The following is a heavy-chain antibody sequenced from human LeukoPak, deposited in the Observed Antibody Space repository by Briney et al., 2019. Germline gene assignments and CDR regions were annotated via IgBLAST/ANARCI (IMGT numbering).Heavy chain of an antibody. D-gene: IGHD3-10*01. CDR1: GGSINSYY. V-gene: IGHV4-59*01. J-gene: IGHJ4*02. Sequence: SETLSLTCTVSGGSINSYYWSWIRQPPGKGLEWIGYIYYSGSTNYNPSLKSRVTISVDTSKNQFSLKLSSVTAADTAVYYCARALGSGSRLDYWGQGTLVTVSS. CDR2: IYYSGST. CDR3: ARALGSGSRLDY.